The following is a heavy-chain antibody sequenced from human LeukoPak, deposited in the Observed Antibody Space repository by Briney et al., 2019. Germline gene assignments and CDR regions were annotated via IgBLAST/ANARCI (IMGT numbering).Heavy chain of an antibody. D-gene: IGHD6-19*01. Sequence: PGGSLRLSCVASGFTFNTYWIHWVRQGPGKGLVWVSLTSADGTTTTYANSVKGRFTVSRDNARNTPYLQMNSLRGEDAAVYYCARGLAGAYRIMDVWGQGTTVTVS. CDR3: ARGLAGAYRIMDV. J-gene: IGHJ6*02. CDR1: GFTFNTYW. CDR2: TSADGTTT. V-gene: IGHV3-74*01.